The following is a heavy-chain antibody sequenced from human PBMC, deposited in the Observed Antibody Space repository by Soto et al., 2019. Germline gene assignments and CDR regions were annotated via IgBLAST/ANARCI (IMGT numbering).Heavy chain of an antibody. J-gene: IGHJ4*02. D-gene: IGHD3-3*01. Sequence: SETLCLTWTVSGSSINSYFWSWIRQPPGKGLEWIGYIYYSGSTNYNPSLKSRVTISVDTSKNQFSLKLSSVTAADTAVYYCARGLRFLEEAYWGQGTLVTVSS. CDR1: GSSINSYF. V-gene: IGHV4-59*01. CDR2: IYYSGST. CDR3: ARGLRFLEEAY.